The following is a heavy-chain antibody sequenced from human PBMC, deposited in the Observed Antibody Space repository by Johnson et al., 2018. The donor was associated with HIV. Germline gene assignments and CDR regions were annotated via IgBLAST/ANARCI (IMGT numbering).Heavy chain of an antibody. D-gene: IGHD5-18*01. CDR2: ISYDGSIK. CDR1: GFTVSSNY. CDR3: AKDLSGYSYGYGAFDI. J-gene: IGHJ3*02. Sequence: QEKLVESGGGLVQPGGSMRLSCAASGFTVSSNYMSWVRQAPGKGLQWVALISYDGSIKYFADSVKGRFTISRDNSKNTLYLQMNSLRAEDTAVYYCAKDLSGYSYGYGAFDIWGQGTMVTVSS. V-gene: IGHV3-30*18.